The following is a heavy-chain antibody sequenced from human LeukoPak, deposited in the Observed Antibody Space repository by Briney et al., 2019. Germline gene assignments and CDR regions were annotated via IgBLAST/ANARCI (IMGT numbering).Heavy chain of an antibody. Sequence: SVKVSCKASGGTFSSYAISWVRQAPGQGLEWMGGIIPIFGTANYAQKFQGRVTITADESTSTAYMELSSLRSEDTAVYYCARGPFGYYDILTGPLALYYYYYMDVWGKGTTVTVSS. J-gene: IGHJ6*03. CDR1: GGTFSSYA. CDR3: ARGPFGYYDILTGPLALYYYYYMDV. V-gene: IGHV1-69*01. D-gene: IGHD3-9*01. CDR2: IIPIFGTA.